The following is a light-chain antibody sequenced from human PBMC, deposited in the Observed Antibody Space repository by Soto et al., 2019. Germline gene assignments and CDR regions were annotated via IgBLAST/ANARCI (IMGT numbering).Light chain of an antibody. J-gene: IGKJ2*01. CDR2: AAS. CDR1: QSVNNNY. V-gene: IGKV3D-20*01. Sequence: EIVLTQSPATLSLSPGERATLSCGASQSVNNNYLAWYQQQGGLAPRLLIYAASTRAAGIADRFSGSGSGTDFTLTISRLESEDFAVYYCQQYGTSPYTFGQGTKLEIK. CDR3: QQYGTSPYT.